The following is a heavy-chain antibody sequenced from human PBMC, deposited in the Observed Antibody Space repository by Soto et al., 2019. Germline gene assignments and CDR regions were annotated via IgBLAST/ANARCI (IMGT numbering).Heavy chain of an antibody. D-gene: IGHD3-9*01. V-gene: IGHV4-31*03. Sequence: QVQLQESGPGLVQPSQTLSLTCTVSGGSISTGGYSWSWIRQHPGKGLEWIGFVYYSGNTYYNPSLKSRITISVDTSKNRFSLKLSSVTAADTAVYYCVRVTDILSGSPVYFAYWGQGALVTVSP. J-gene: IGHJ4*02. CDR1: GGSISTGGYS. CDR2: VYYSGNT. CDR3: VRVTDILSGSPVYFAY.